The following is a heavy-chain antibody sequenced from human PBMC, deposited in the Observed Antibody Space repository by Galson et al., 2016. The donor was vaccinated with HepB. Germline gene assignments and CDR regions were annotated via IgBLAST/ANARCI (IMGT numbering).Heavy chain of an antibody. CDR3: AKDRHNSGSFDTFDI. CDR2: ISTYNGNT. J-gene: IGHJ3*02. Sequence: SVKVSCKASGYSFTTYAINWVRQAPGQGLEWMGWISTYNGNTNYAQRLQGRVTMTTDTSTNTAYMELRSLRSDDTAVYYCAKDRHNSGSFDTFDIWGQGTMVTVSS. D-gene: IGHD6-19*01. CDR1: GYSFTTYA. V-gene: IGHV1-18*01.